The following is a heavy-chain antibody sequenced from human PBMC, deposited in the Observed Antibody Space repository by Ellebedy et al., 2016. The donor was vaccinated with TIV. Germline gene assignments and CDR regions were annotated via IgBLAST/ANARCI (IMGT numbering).Heavy chain of an antibody. CDR1: GGSISSSSYY. D-gene: IGHD1-26*01. Sequence: MPGGSLRLSCTVSGGSISSSSYYWSWIRQPPGQGLEWFGSIYYSGSTYYNPSLKIRVTISVDTSKNQFSLKLTSVTAADTAIYYCARDQVGATYFDYWGQGTLVTVSS. CDR2: IYYSGST. CDR3: ARDQVGATYFDY. J-gene: IGHJ4*02. V-gene: IGHV4-39*07.